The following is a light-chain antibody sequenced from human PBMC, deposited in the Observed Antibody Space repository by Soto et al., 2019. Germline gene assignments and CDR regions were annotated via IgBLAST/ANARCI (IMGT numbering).Light chain of an antibody. Sequence: QSVLTQPPSASGTPGQRVTISCSGSSSNIGSNTVIWYQQLPGTAPKLLIYSYNQRPSGVPDRFSGSKSGTSASLAISGLQSEDEADYYCAAWDDSPNGVVFGGGTKLTVL. V-gene: IGLV1-44*01. J-gene: IGLJ2*01. CDR3: AAWDDSPNGVV. CDR1: SSNIGSNT. CDR2: SYN.